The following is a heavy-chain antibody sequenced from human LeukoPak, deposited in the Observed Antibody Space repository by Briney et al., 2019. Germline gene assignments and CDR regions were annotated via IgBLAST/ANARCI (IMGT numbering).Heavy chain of an antibody. Sequence: SGTLSLTCAVSGGSISSSNWWSWVRQPPGKGLEWIGEIFHTGSTSYNPSLKSRVTVSLDESKKQLSLKLTSVTAADTAVYYCARLRVVGATLDYWGQGTLVTVSS. CDR3: ARLRVVGATLDY. D-gene: IGHD1-26*01. V-gene: IGHV4-4*02. CDR2: IFHTGST. J-gene: IGHJ4*02. CDR1: GGSISSSNW.